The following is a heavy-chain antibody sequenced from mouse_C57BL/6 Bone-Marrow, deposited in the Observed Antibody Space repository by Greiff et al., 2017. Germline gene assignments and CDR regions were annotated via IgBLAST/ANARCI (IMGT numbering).Heavy chain of an antibody. CDR2: ISDGGSYT. Sequence: DVMLVESGGGLVNSGGSLKLSCSASGFTFSSYAMSWVRQTPEKRLEWVATISDGGSYTYYPDNVKGRFTISRDNAKNNLYLQMSHLKSEDTAMYYCARGDDYDDGPYYAMDYWGQGTSVTVSS. CDR3: ARGDDYDDGPYYAMDY. V-gene: IGHV5-4*03. CDR1: GFTFSSYA. J-gene: IGHJ4*01. D-gene: IGHD2-4*01.